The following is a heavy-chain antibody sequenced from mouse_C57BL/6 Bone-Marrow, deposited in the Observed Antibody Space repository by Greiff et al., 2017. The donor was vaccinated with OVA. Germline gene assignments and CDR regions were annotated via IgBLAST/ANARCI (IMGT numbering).Heavy chain of an antibody. CDR2: ISDGGSYT. CDR3: AIDVTTVGRYFDV. J-gene: IGHJ1*03. Sequence: EVKLEESGGGLVKPGGSLKLSCAASGFTFSSYAMSWVRQTPEKRLEWVATISDGGSYTYYPDNVKGRFTISRDNAKNNLDLQMSHLKSEDTAMSYFAIDVTTVGRYFDVWGTGTTVTVSS. CDR1: GFTFSSYA. D-gene: IGHD1-1*01. V-gene: IGHV5-4*01.